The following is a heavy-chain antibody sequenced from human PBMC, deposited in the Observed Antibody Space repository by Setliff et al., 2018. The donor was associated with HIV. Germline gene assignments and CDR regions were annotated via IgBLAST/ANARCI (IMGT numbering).Heavy chain of an antibody. CDR3: ARDSAAFGRPDALDI. V-gene: IGHV1-3*01. CDR1: GYTFTNYA. J-gene: IGHJ3*02. Sequence: GASVKVSCKASGYTFTNYAIHWVRQAPGQRLEWMGWINAGNGDTKYSQKFQGRVTITTDTSASTAYMELNSLSSEDTAVYYCARDSAAFGRPDALDIWGQGTMVTVSS. D-gene: IGHD2-2*01. CDR2: INAGNGDT.